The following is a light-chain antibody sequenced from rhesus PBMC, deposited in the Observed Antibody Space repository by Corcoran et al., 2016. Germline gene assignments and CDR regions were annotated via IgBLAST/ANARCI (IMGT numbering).Light chain of an antibody. Sequence: DIQMTQSPSSLSASVGDRVTITCRASENVNNYLNWYQQKPGKAPTLLIYKASTLQSGVPSRFSVSGSEKDYTFTSGSLHTEDVAAYYCQHGYGTPFTFGPGTKLDIK. CDR2: KAS. CDR3: QHGYGTPFT. J-gene: IGKJ3*01. CDR1: ENVNNY. V-gene: IGKV1-74*01.